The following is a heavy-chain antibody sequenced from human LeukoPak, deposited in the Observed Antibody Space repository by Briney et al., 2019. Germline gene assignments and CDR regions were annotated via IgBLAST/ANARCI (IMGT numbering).Heavy chain of an antibody. Sequence: GGALRLSCAASGFTFSTYFMHWVRQAPGKGLEWVADIASDGSHTFYVESVKGRFTISRDNSKNTLYLQMNSLRAEDTAVYFCARERQDTIIHSGAFDIWGQGTMVTVSS. J-gene: IGHJ3*02. D-gene: IGHD3-10*01. CDR1: GFTFSTYF. CDR2: IASDGSHT. V-gene: IGHV3-30-3*01. CDR3: ARERQDTIIHSGAFDI.